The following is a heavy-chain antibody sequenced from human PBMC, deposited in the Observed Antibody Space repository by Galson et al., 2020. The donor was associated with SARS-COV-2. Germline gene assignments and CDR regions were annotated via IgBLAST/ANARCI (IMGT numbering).Heavy chain of an antibody. D-gene: IGHD6-19*01. CDR3: ARGRAVAGTLAAFDI. Sequence: SETLSLTCTVSGGSISSYYWSWIRQPPRQGLEWIGYLYYSGSTNYNPPLKSRVTISVDTSKNQFSLKLSSVTAADTAVDYCARGRAVAGTLAAFDIWGQGTMVTVSS. V-gene: IGHV4-59*13. J-gene: IGHJ3*02. CDR2: LYYSGST. CDR1: GGSISSYY.